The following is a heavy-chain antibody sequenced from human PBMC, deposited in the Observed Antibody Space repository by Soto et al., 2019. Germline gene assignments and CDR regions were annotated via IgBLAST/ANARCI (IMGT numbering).Heavy chain of an antibody. CDR1: GFTFSSYA. D-gene: IGHD5-12*01. CDR3: ARALGYSGYDYSDY. Sequence: QVQLVESGGGVVQPGRSLRLSCAASGFTFSSYAMHWVRQAPGKGLEWVAVISYDGSNKYYADSVKGRFTISRDNSKNTLYLQMNSLRAEDTAVYYCARALGYSGYDYSDYWGQGTLVTVSS. CDR2: ISYDGSNK. V-gene: IGHV3-30-3*01. J-gene: IGHJ4*02.